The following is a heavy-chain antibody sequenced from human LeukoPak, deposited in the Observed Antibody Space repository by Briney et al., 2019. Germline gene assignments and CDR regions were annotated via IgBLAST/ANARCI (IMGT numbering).Heavy chain of an antibody. CDR2: MHTSGIT. J-gene: IGHJ4*02. CDR3: ARAWELRYPFDY. V-gene: IGHV4-59*10. CDR1: GGSFSGYY. Sequence: SETLSLTCAVYGGSFSGYYWSWIRQPPGKGLEWIGRMHTSGITNYNPSLKSRVTMSGDTSKNQISLKLRSVTAADTAVYYCARAWELRYPFDYWGQGTLVTVSS. D-gene: IGHD1-26*01.